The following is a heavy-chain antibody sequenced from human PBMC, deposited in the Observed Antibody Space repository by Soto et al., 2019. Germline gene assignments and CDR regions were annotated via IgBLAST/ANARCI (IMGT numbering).Heavy chain of an antibody. J-gene: IGHJ4*02. CDR1: GFTFSTYG. V-gene: IGHV3-30*03. D-gene: IGHD3-3*01. CDR2: ISNDGSKK. Sequence: QVQLVESGGGVVQPGRSLRLSCSASGFTFSTYGMHWVRQAPGKGLEWVAVISNDGSKKYHGDSVKGRFTISRDNSKNPLYLEMGGLRAEDTAVYYCASSSPGRSWYYGGTLDYWGQGTLVTVSS. CDR3: ASSSPGRSWYYGGTLDY.